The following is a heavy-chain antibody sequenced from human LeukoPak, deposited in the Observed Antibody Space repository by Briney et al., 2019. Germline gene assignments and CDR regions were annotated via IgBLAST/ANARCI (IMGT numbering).Heavy chain of an antibody. D-gene: IGHD6-13*01. Sequence: PGESLRLSCAASGFTVSSNHMSWVRQAPGKGLEWVSVIYSGGSTYYADSVKGRFTISRDNSKNTLYLQMNSLRAEDTAVYYCASHSSSWFGFDHWGQGTLVT. CDR1: GFTVSSNH. CDR3: ASHSSSWFGFDH. J-gene: IGHJ4*02. CDR2: IYSGGST. V-gene: IGHV3-53*01.